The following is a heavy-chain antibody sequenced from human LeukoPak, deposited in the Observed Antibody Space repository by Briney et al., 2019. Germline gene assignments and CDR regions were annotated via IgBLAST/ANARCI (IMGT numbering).Heavy chain of an antibody. CDR2: IKQDGSEK. V-gene: IGHV3-7*01. D-gene: IGHD3-10*01. Sequence: GGSLRLSCAASGFSFSMFWMSWVRQAPGKGLEWVANIKQDGSEKYYVDSVKGRFTISRDNAKNSLYLQMNSLRAEDTAVYSCARDLGYSLSGSSDYWGQGALVTVSS. CDR3: ARDLGYSLSGSSDY. J-gene: IGHJ4*02. CDR1: GFSFSMFW.